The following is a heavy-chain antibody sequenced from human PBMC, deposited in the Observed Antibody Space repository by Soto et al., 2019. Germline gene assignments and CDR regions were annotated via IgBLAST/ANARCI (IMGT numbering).Heavy chain of an antibody. D-gene: IGHD6-13*01. CDR3: ARDVSRGSSSLYGDAFDI. V-gene: IGHV3-7*05. Sequence: EVQLEESGGDLVQPGGSLRLSCAASGFTLSAYWMTWVRQAPGKGLEWVANINRDGSKKSYLDSVRGRFTTSSDNVENSLYLQMDSLRADDTALYYGARDVSRGSSSLYGDAFDIWGQGTMVTVSS. CDR2: INRDGSKK. J-gene: IGHJ3*02. CDR1: GFTLSAYW.